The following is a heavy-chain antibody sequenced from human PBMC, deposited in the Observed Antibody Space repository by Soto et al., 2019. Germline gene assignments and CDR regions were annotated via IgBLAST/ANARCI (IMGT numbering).Heavy chain of an antibody. CDR1: GGSISSYY. V-gene: IGHV4-59*01. CDR3: ARLPINCSGGSCYEDAFDI. CDR2: IYYSGST. Sequence: ETLSLTCTVSGGSISSYYWSWIRQPPGKGLEWIGYIYYSGSTNYNPSLKSRVTISVDTSKNQFSLKLSSVTAADTAVYYCARLPINCSGGSCYEDAFDIWGQGTMVTVSS. J-gene: IGHJ3*02. D-gene: IGHD2-15*01.